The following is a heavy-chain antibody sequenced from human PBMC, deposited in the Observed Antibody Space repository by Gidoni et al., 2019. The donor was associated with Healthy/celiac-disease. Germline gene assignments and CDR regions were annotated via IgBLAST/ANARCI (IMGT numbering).Heavy chain of an antibody. CDR2: ISAYNGNT. D-gene: IGHD2-21*02. Sequence: QVQLVQSGAEVKKPGASVKVSCKASGYTFTSYGSSWVRQAPGQGLEWMGWISAYNGNTNYAQKLQGRVTMTTDTSTSTAYMELRSLRSDDTAVYYCARDPLAYCGGDCYSWAAFDIWGQGTMVTVSS. CDR1: GYTFTSYG. J-gene: IGHJ3*02. CDR3: ARDPLAYCGGDCYSWAAFDI. V-gene: IGHV1-18*01.